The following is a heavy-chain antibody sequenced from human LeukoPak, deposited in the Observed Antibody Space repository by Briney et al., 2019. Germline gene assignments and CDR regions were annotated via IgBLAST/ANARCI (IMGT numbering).Heavy chain of an antibody. V-gene: IGHV4-59*01. Sequence: SETLSLTCTVSGDSISSYYWSWIRQPPGKGLEWIGYIYYSGSTNYNPSLKSRVTISIDTSKNQFSLKLTSVTAADTAVYYCARGEGACWWFDYWGQGTLVTVSS. CDR2: IYYSGST. CDR3: ARGEGACWWFDY. D-gene: IGHD2-21*02. J-gene: IGHJ4*02. CDR1: GDSISSYY.